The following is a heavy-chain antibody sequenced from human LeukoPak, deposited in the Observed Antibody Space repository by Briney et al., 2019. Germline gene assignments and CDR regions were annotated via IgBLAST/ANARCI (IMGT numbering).Heavy chain of an antibody. D-gene: IGHD3-3*01. V-gene: IGHV1-2*02. CDR1: GYTFTGYY. CDR2: INPNSGGT. CDR3: ARDYYDFWSGYYSNWFDP. Sequence: ASVKVSCKASGYTFTGYYMHWVRQAPGQGLEWMGWINPNSGGTNYARKFQGRVTMTRDTSISTAYMELSRLRSDDTAVYYCARDYYDFWSGYYSNWFDPWGQGTLVTVSS. J-gene: IGHJ5*02.